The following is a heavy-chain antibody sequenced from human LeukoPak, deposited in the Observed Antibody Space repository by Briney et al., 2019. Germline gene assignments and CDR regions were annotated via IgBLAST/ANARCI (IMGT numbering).Heavy chain of an antibody. V-gene: IGHV3-43*01. J-gene: IGHJ4*02. D-gene: IGHD3-10*02. CDR2: AGWAGGTT. CDR3: AKELDTMFFDY. Sequence: QAGGSLRLSCAASGFTFSSYSMNWVRQAPGKGLEWVSLAGWAGGTTFYSDSVRGRFTISRDSGRKSVYLQMNSLTTDDTAFYFCAKELDTMFFDYWGQGALVTVSS. CDR1: GFTFSSYS.